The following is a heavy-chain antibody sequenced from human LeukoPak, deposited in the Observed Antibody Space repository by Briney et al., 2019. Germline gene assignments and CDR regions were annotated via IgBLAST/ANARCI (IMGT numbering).Heavy chain of an antibody. CDR2: ISGSGGST. CDR1: GFTFSNYA. Sequence: GGSLGLSCAASGFTFSNYAMSWVRQAPGKGLEWVSVISGSGGSTYYADSVKGRFTISRDNSKNTLYLQMDSLRAEDTALYYCAKDPAVAGTATYFNYWGQGTLSPSPQ. V-gene: IGHV3-23*01. J-gene: IGHJ4*02. D-gene: IGHD6-19*01. CDR3: AKDPAVAGTATYFNY.